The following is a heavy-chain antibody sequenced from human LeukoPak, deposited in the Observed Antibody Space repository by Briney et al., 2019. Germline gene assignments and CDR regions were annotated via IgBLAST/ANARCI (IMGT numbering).Heavy chain of an antibody. V-gene: IGHV4-59*01. Sequence: SETLSLTCTVSGGSISSYYWSWIRQPPGKGLEWIGYIYYSGSTNYNPSLKSRVTISVDTSKNQFSLKLSSVTAADTAVYYCARDTFYGMDVWGQGTTVTVSS. CDR3: ARDTFYGMDV. CDR2: IYYSGST. CDR1: GGSISSYY. J-gene: IGHJ6*02.